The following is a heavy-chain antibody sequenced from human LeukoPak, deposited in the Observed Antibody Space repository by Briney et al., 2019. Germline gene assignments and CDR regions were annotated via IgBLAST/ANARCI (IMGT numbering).Heavy chain of an antibody. CDR1: GLTVSSNY. J-gene: IGHJ5*02. Sequence: GGSLRLSCAASGLTVSSNYMGWVRQAPGKGLEWVSVTYSGGDTYYADSVKGRFTISRDNSKNMIYLEMSSLKAEDTAVYYCAKGTGPYSGSPQSFKNWFDPWGQGTLVTVSS. D-gene: IGHD1-26*01. CDR3: AKGTGPYSGSPQSFKNWFDP. CDR2: TYSGGDT. V-gene: IGHV3-66*01.